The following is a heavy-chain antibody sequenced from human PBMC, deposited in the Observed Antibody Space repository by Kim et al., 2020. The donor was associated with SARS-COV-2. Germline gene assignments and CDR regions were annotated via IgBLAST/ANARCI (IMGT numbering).Heavy chain of an antibody. Sequence: YAASVKARFTITRDNSKNTLYLQMNSTRAEETAVYYCATYINWAVDDSWGQGTLVTVSS. CDR3: ATYINWAVDDS. J-gene: IGHJ4*02. D-gene: IGHD7-27*01. V-gene: IGHV3-30*01.